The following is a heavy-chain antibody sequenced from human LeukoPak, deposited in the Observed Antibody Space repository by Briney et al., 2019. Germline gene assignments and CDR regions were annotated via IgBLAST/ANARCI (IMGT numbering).Heavy chain of an antibody. Sequence: ASVKVSCKASGYTFTSYAMNWVRQAPGQGLEWMGWINTNTGNPTYAQGFTGRFVFSLDTSVSTAYLQISSLEAEDTAVFYCARGGYSGYVFDSWGQGTRSPSPQ. J-gene: IGHJ4*02. CDR2: INTNTGNP. D-gene: IGHD5-12*01. CDR3: ARGGYSGYVFDS. V-gene: IGHV7-4-1*02. CDR1: GYTFTSYA.